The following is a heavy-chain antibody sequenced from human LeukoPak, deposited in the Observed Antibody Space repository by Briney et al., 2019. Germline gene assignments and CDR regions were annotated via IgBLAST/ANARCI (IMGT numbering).Heavy chain of an antibody. CDR1: GGSFSGYY. CDR3: ARSVSNFDY. Sequence: SETLSLTCAVYGGSFSGYYWSWIRQPPGKGLEWIGEINHSGSTNYNPSLKSRVTISVDTSKNQFSLKLSSVTAADTAVYYCARSVSNFDYWGQGTLVTVSS. V-gene: IGHV4-34*01. J-gene: IGHJ4*02. CDR2: INHSGST.